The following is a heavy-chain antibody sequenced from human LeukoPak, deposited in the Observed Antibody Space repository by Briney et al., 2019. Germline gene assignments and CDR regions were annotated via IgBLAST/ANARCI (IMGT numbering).Heavy chain of an antibody. CDR2: MYSSGRT. J-gene: IGHJ6*03. Sequence: SETLSLTCTVSGGSLSSSTYYWGWIRQPPGKGLEWIGNMYSSGRTYYKSSLKSRVTISVDTSKNQFSLKLRSVTAADTAVYYCARGGSNDRDLDYYYHMDVWGKGTKVIVSS. V-gene: IGHV4-39*07. CDR3: ARGGSNDRDLDYYYHMDV. CDR1: GGSLSSSTYY. D-gene: IGHD2-15*01.